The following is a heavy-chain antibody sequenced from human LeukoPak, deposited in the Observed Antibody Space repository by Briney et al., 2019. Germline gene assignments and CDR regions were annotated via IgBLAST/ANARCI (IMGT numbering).Heavy chain of an antibody. CDR1: GYTLTSYY. Sequence: GGSVKASCKASGYTLTSYYMHWVRQAPGQGLEWVGIINPSGGSTSYAQKFQGRVTMPRDRSTSTVYMELSSLRSEDTAVCYCARPAGGSGSYYYFCYWGEGTLVTLSP. J-gene: IGHJ4*02. V-gene: IGHV1-46*01. CDR3: ARPAGGSGSYYYFCY. D-gene: IGHD3-10*01. CDR2: INPSGGST.